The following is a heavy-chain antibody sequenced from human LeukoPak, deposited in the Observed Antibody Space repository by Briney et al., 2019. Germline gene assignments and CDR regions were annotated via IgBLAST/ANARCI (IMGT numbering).Heavy chain of an antibody. Sequence: ASVKVSCKASRYTLTSYGISWVRQAPGQGLEWMGWISAYNGNTNYAQKLQGRVTMTTDTSTSTAYMELRSLRSDDTAVYYCARDSTVTTNCFDPWGQGTLVTVSS. CDR3: ARDSTVTTNCFDP. CDR1: RYTLTSYG. V-gene: IGHV1-18*01. J-gene: IGHJ5*02. D-gene: IGHD4-17*01. CDR2: ISAYNGNT.